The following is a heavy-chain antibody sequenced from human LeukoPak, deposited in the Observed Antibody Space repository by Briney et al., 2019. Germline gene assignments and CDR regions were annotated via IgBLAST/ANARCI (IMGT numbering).Heavy chain of an antibody. CDR1: GFTFTTYA. J-gene: IGHJ3*01. D-gene: IGHD6-19*01. CDR2: ISADDKA. Sequence: GGSLRLSCAASGFTFTTYAINWVRQAPGKGLEWVSGISADDKAYYADSVKGRFTISRDNSKNTVSLQMSSLRAEDTALYYCAKDLALAGAGGGFDVWGQGTRVAVSS. CDR3: AKDLALAGAGGGFDV. V-gene: IGHV3-23*01.